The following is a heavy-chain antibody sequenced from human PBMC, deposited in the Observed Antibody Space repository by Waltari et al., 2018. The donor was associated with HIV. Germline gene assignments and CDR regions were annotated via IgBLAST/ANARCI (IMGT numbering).Heavy chain of an antibody. J-gene: IGHJ3*01. D-gene: IGHD3-22*01. CDR1: ASSIHRRYY. Sequence: QVRLQESGPGLVKPSETLSLTCSVSASSIHRRYYWGWIRQAPGKGLEWIGSIYRTGTTYYNPALKSRVSISLNMSRNQFSLKLTSGTAADTAVYDCARDQDYYESSGYTCYAFDPWGQGTMVIGSS. V-gene: IGHV4-38-2*02. CDR2: IYRTGTT. CDR3: ARDQDYYESSGYTCYAFDP.